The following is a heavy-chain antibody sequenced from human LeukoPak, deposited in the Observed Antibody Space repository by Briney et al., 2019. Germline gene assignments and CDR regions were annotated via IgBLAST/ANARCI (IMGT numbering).Heavy chain of an antibody. J-gene: IGHJ4*02. D-gene: IGHD6-6*01. CDR3: AQRVSSSSFDY. Sequence: GGSLRLSCAASGFTFSSYAMSWVRQAPGKGLEWVSAISGSGGSTYYADSVKGRFTISRDNSKNTLYLQMNSLRAEDTVVYYCAQRVSSSSFDYWGQGTLVTVSS. CDR1: GFTFSSYA. CDR2: ISGSGGST. V-gene: IGHV3-23*01.